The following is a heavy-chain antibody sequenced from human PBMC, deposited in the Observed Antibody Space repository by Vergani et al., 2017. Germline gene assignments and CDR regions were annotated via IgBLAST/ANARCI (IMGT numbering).Heavy chain of an antibody. CDR2: MNPNSGNT. V-gene: IGHV1-8*01. J-gene: IGHJ6*02. Sequence: QVQLVQSGAEVKKPGASVKVSCKASGYTFTSYDINWVRQATGQGLEWMGWMNPNSGNTGYAQKFQGRVTMTRNTSISTSYMELSSLRSEDTAVYYCARGRYYYDSSGYYYDHYYYYGMDVWGQGTTVTVSS. CDR3: ARGRYYYDSSGYYYDHYYYYGMDV. D-gene: IGHD3-22*01. CDR1: GYTFTSYD.